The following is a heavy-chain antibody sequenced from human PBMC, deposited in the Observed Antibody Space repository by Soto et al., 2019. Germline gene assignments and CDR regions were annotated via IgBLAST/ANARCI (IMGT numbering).Heavy chain of an antibody. J-gene: IGHJ6*02. CDR3: ARVMVRQQLVRRGWDYYYYGMDV. D-gene: IGHD6-13*01. CDR1: GGSFSGYY. V-gene: IGHV4-34*01. CDR2: INHSGST. Sequence: PSETLSLTCAVYGGSFSGYYWSWIRQPPGKGLEWIGEINHSGSTNYNPSLKSRVTISVDTSKNQFSLKLSSVTAADTAVYYCARVMVRQQLVRRGWDYYYYGMDVWGQGTTVTVSS.